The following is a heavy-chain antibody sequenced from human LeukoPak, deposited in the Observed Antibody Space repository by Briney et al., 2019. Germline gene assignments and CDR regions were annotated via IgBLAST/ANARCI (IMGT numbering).Heavy chain of an antibody. CDR1: GYTFTSCG. J-gene: IGHJ4*02. D-gene: IGHD2-2*01. V-gene: IGHV1-18*01. Sequence: ASVKVSFKASGYTFTSCGISWVRQAPGQGLEWMGWISTYNGNTNYAQKLRVRVTMTTDTSTSTAYMELRSLRSDNTAVYYCARDQAYCSIITCPFDYWGQGTLVTVSS. CDR3: ARDQAYCSIITCPFDY. CDR2: ISTYNGNT.